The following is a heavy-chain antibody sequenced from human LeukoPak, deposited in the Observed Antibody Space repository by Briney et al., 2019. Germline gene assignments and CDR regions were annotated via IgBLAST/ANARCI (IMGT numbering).Heavy chain of an antibody. CDR3: ATHCSSTSCPFDAFDI. D-gene: IGHD2-2*01. CDR2: INPSGGST. CDR1: GYTFTSYY. J-gene: IGHJ3*02. Sequence: ASVKASCKASGYTFTSYYMHWVRQAPGQGLEWMGLINPSGGSTSYAQKFQGRVTMTRDTSTSTVYMELSSLRSEDTAVYYCATHCSSTSCPFDAFDIWGQGTMVTVSS. V-gene: IGHV1-46*01.